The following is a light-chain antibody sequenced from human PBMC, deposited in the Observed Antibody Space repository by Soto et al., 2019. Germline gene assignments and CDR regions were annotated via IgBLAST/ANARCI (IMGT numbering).Light chain of an antibody. CDR3: QKFNSAPWT. J-gene: IGKJ1*01. V-gene: IGKV1-27*01. Sequence: DIQMTQSPSSLSASVEDIFIITCRAIQSISNHLNWYQQKPGKAPKLLIYAASTLQSGVPSRFSGSGSGTDFTLTISSLQPEDVATYYCQKFNSAPWTFGQGTKVDIK. CDR2: AAS. CDR1: QSISNH.